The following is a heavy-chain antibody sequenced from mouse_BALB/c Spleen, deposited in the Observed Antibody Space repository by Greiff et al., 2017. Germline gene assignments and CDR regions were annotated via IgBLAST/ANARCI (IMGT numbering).Heavy chain of an antibody. CDR1: GFTFSSYG. J-gene: IGHJ3*01. D-gene: IGHD3-2*01. CDR3: ARSGTARASWFAY. V-gene: IGHV5-6*01. Sequence: EVKLMESGGDLVKPGGSLKLSCAASGFTFSSYGMSWVRQTPDKRLEWVATISSGGSYTYYPDSVKGRFTISRDNAKNTLYLQMSSLKSEDTAMYYCARSGTARASWFAYWGQGTLVTVSA. CDR2: ISSGGSYT.